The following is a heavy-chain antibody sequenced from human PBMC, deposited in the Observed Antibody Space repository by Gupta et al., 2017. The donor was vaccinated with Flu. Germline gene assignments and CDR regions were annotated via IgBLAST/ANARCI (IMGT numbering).Heavy chain of an antibody. CDR2: ISGSGGYI. D-gene: IGHD4-17*01. Sequence: EVQLVESGGDLVKPGGCLRLSCAASGFTCKSYSMNWVRQAPGKGLEWVSSISGSGGYIYYADSVKGRFTISRDNAKNSLYLQMNSLRAEDTAVYYCAGEVLAGPTAYDYWGQGTLVTVSS. CDR1: GFTCKSYS. V-gene: IGHV3-21*01. CDR3: AGEVLAGPTAYDY. J-gene: IGHJ4*02.